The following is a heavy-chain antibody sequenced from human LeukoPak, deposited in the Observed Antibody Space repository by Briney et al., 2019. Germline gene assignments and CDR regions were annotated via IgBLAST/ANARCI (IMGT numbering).Heavy chain of an antibody. CDR3: ARFHPSFSGSYNGYLDY. CDR2: MYYSGST. D-gene: IGHD1-26*01. V-gene: IGHV4-39*01. J-gene: IGHJ4*02. Sequence: SETLSLTCTVSGDSISSSSYYWGWICQPPGKGLEWIGSMYYSGSTYYNPSLKSRVTISVDTSNNQFSLKLSSVTAADTAVYYCARFHPSFSGSYNGYLDYWGQGTLVTVSS. CDR1: GDSISSSSYY.